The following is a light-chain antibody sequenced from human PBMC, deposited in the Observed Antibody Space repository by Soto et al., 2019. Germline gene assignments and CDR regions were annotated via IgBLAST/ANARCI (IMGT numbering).Light chain of an antibody. CDR2: GAS. J-gene: IGKJ1*01. V-gene: IGKV3-15*01. CDR3: QQYDNWPWT. Sequence: EIVIAQSPAPPSVSPGGRAPLSCRASQTISGTLAWYQQKPGQAPRLLIHGASTRAPGFPARFSGSGSGTDFTLTISSLQSEDFAVYYCQQYDNWPWTFGQGTKVDIK. CDR1: QTISGT.